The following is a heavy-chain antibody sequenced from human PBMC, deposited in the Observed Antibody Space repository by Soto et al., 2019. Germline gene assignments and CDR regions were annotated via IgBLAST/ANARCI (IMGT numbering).Heavy chain of an antibody. Sequence: HPGGPLRLSCAASGFTVSSNYMSWVRQAPGKGLEWVSVIYSGGSTYYADSVKGRFTISRDNSKNTLYLQMNSLRAEDTAVYYCARISLDIVLPEDAFDIWGQGTMVTVSS. CDR1: GFTVSSNY. V-gene: IGHV3-53*01. J-gene: IGHJ3*02. CDR2: IYSGGST. D-gene: IGHD2-15*01. CDR3: ARISLDIVLPEDAFDI.